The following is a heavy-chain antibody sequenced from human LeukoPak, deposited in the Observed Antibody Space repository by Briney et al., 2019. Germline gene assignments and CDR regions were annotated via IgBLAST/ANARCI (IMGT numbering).Heavy chain of an antibody. CDR1: GGSISSNYR. CDR3: ARALHGGSYFLDY. V-gene: IGHV4-4*02. Sequence: SETLSLTCAVSGGSISSNYRWTWVRQPPGKGLEWIGEIYHSGSTNYNPSLKSRVTLSVDKSKNQFSLKLSSVTAADTAVYYCARALHGGSYFLDYWGQGTLVTVSS. D-gene: IGHD1-26*01. J-gene: IGHJ4*02. CDR2: IYHSGST.